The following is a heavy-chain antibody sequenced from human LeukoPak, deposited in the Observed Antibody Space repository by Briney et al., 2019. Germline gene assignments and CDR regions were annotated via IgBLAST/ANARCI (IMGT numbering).Heavy chain of an antibody. Sequence: SETLSLTCTVPGVSISRYYRSWIRQPAGKGLEWIGRIYSSGSTNYNPSLKRRVTMSVDTSKNQFSLKLGSVTAADTAVYYCARGGSGSSLGYWGQGTLVTVSS. V-gene: IGHV4-4*07. D-gene: IGHD3-10*01. CDR2: IYSSGST. J-gene: IGHJ4*02. CDR1: GVSISRYY. CDR3: ARGGSGSSLGY.